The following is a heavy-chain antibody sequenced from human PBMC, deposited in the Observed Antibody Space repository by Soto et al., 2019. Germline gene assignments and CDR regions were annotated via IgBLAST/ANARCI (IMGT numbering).Heavy chain of an antibody. J-gene: IGHJ3*02. D-gene: IGHD6-19*01. Sequence: PGGSLRLSCAASGFTFSSYAMTWVRRAPGKGLEWVSAISGSGGTTYYADSVKGRFTFSRDNSKNTLYLQMNSLRAEDTAVYYCAKTANGWFSAFDIWGQGTMVTVSS. CDR3: AKTANGWFSAFDI. CDR1: GFTFSSYA. V-gene: IGHV3-23*01. CDR2: ISGSGGTT.